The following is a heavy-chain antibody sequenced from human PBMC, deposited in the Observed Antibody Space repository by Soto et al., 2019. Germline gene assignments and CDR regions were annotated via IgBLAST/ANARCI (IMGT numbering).Heavy chain of an antibody. V-gene: IGHV3-23*01. CDR2: ISGSGGST. D-gene: IGHD3-22*01. J-gene: IGHJ4*02. CDR3: AKDSEAYYYDSSGYYDY. Sequence: GGSLRLSCAASGFTFSSYAMSWVRQAPGKGLEWVSAISGSGGSTYYADSVKGRFTISRDNSKNTLYLQMNSLRAEDTAVYYCAKDSEAYYYDSSGYYDYWGQGTLVTVSS. CDR1: GFTFSSYA.